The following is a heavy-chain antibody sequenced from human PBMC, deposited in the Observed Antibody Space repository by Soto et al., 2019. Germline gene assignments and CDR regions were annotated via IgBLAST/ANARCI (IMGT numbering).Heavy chain of an antibody. CDR1: GGSISSYY. D-gene: IGHD3-22*01. V-gene: IGHV4-59*01. Sequence: SETLSLTCTVSGGSISSYYWNWIRQPPGKGLEWIGYIYYTGSTNYNPSLKSRVTISVDTSKNQFSLKLSSVTAADTAVYYCARGSSGYSYGWGQGTLVTVSS. CDR2: IYYTGST. J-gene: IGHJ4*02. CDR3: ARGSSGYSYG.